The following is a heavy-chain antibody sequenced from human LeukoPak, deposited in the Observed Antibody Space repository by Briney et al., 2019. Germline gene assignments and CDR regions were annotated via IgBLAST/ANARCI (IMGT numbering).Heavy chain of an antibody. CDR2: INPNSGGT. CDR3: ARAATYYYDSSGSYGMDV. V-gene: IGHV1-2*02. D-gene: IGHD3-22*01. J-gene: IGHJ6*02. Sequence: ASVKVSCKASGYTFTGYYMHWVRQAPGQGLEWMGLINPNSGGTNYAQKFQGRVTMTRDTSISTAYMELSRLRSDDTAVYYCARAATYYYDSSGSYGMDVWGQGTTVTVSS. CDR1: GYTFTGYY.